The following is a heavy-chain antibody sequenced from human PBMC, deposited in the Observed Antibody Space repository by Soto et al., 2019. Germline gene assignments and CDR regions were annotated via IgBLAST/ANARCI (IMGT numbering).Heavy chain of an antibody. J-gene: IGHJ6*02. CDR2: IYDTEST. CDR1: GGSITNYY. Sequence: SETLSLTCTVSGGSITNYYWTWIRQPPGPGLEYIGYIYDTESTNYNSYLKSRVTITVDTYKKKIYLRLSAVSAADTAVYLCVRGSKYFYSCIDVWGQGTTVTVSS. CDR3: VRGSKYFYSCIDV. V-gene: IGHV4-59*01.